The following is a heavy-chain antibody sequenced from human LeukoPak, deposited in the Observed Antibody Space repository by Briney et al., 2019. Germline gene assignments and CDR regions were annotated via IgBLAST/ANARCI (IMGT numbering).Heavy chain of an antibody. Sequence: GGSLRLSCAASGFTFSSYEMNWVRQAPGKGLEWVSYISSSGSTIYYADSVKGRFTISRDNAKNSLYLQMNSLRAEGTAVYYCASLDYYYYYGMDVWGQGNTVTVSS. CDR2: ISSSGSTI. CDR3: ASLDYYYYYGMDV. J-gene: IGHJ6*02. V-gene: IGHV3-48*03. CDR1: GFTFSSYE.